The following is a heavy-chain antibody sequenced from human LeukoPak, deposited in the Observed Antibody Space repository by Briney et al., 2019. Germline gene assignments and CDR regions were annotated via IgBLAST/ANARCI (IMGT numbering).Heavy chain of an antibody. CDR3: ARSSSWYPNYYYYYGMDV. Sequence: SETLSLTCTVSGGSISSSSYYWGWIRQPPGKGLEWIGSIHYSGSTYYNPSLKSRVTISVDTSKNQFSLKLSSVTAADTAVYYCARSSSWYPNYYYYYGMDVWGQGTTVTVSS. J-gene: IGHJ6*02. D-gene: IGHD6-13*01. CDR2: IHYSGST. CDR1: GGSISSSSYY. V-gene: IGHV4-39*01.